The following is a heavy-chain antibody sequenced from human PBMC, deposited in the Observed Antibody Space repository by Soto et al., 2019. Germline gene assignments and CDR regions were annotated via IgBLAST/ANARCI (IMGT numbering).Heavy chain of an antibody. CDR1: EFIFSSYG. D-gene: IGHD6-13*01. V-gene: IGHV3-30*18. J-gene: IGHJ6*02. Sequence: QVQLVESGGGVVQPGRSLRLSCAASEFIFSSYGMHWVRQAPGKGLEWLAVISYDGSKMYYADSVKGRFTISRDNAKNTLVLQMNSLRAEDTAVYYCAKERIAAAGGYYFYYGMDVWGQGTPVTVSS. CDR3: AKERIAAAGGYYFYYGMDV. CDR2: ISYDGSKM.